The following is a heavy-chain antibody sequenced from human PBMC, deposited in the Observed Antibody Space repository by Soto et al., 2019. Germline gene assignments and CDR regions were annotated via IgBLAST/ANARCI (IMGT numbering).Heavy chain of an antibody. CDR2: ISYDGSNK. CDR1: GFTFSSYA. CDR3: ARAAMSKYYYGSGSYYAVEHYYGMDV. Sequence: GGSLRLSCAASGFTFSSYAMHWVRQAPGKGLEWVAVISYDGSNKYYADSVKGRFTISRDNSKNTLYLQMNSLRAEDTAVYYWARAAMSKYYYGSGSYYAVEHYYGMDVWGQGTTVTVSS. D-gene: IGHD3-10*01. V-gene: IGHV3-30-3*01. J-gene: IGHJ6*02.